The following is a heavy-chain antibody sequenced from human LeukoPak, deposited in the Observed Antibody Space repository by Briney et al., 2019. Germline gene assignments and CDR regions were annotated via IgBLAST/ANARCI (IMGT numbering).Heavy chain of an antibody. J-gene: IGHJ6*02. CDR2: ISACNGNT. CDR1: GYTFTSYG. D-gene: IGHD2-2*01. V-gene: IGHV1-18*01. Sequence: GASVKVSCKASGYTFTSYGISWVRQAPGQGLEWMGWISACNGNTNYAQKLQGRVTMTTDTSTSTAYMELRSLRSDYTAVYYCARACSSTSCLYYYGMDVWGQGTTVTVSS. CDR3: ARACSSTSCLYYYGMDV.